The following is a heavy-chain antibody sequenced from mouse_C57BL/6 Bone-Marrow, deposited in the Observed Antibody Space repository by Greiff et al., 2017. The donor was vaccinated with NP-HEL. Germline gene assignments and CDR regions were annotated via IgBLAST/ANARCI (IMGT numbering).Heavy chain of an antibody. Sequence: VKLKESGAELVRPGSSVKLSCKASGYTFTSYWMHWVKQRPIQGLEWIGNIDPSDSETHYNQKFKDKATLTVDKSSSTAYMQLSSLTSEDSAVYYCARTLPPYSNYVGFAYWGQGTLVTVSA. J-gene: IGHJ3*01. CDR3: ARTLPPYSNYVGFAY. V-gene: IGHV1-52*01. CDR1: GYTFTSYW. CDR2: IDPSDSET. D-gene: IGHD2-5*01.